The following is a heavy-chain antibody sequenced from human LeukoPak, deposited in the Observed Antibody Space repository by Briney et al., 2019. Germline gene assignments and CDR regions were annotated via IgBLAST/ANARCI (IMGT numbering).Heavy chain of an antibody. CDR1: GFTFKSYD. CDR2: IGTAGDT. V-gene: IGHV3-13*01. J-gene: IGHJ4*02. Sequence: GGSLRLSCAASGFTFKSYDMHWVRQAAGEGLVWVSAIGTAGDTYYPGSVRGRFTISRENAKNSLYLQMNSLRAGDTAVYYCASTGAAAGTGYFDYWGQGTLVTVSS. D-gene: IGHD6-13*01. CDR3: ASTGAAAGTGYFDY.